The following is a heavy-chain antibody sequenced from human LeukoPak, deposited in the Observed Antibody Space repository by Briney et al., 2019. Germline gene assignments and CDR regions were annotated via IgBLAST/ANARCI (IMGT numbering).Heavy chain of an antibody. J-gene: IGHJ6*03. CDR1: GFTFSNYG. V-gene: IGHV3-30*18. D-gene: IGHD3-10*01. CDR3: AKTGGDSVLYYYCMDV. Sequence: GRSLRLSCAASGFTFSNYGMHWVRQAPGKGLEWVAFIQYDGSNKNYADSVKGRFTISRDYSKNTLYLQMNSLRAEDTAVYYCAKTGGDSVLYYYCMDVWGKGTTVTVSS. CDR2: IQYDGSNK.